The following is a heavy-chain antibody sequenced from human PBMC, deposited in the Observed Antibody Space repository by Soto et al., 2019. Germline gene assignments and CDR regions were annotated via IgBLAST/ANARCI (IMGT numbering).Heavy chain of an antibody. D-gene: IGHD6-25*01. CDR2: ISASTGTT. Sequence: QVQLVQSGAEMKKPGASVRVSCKASGYTFTAFGITWVRQTPGQGLEWMGWISASTGTTDYAQKLQGRVTMTTDTSTSTAYMELRSLRSDDTAVYYCARDPQRIASWGQGTLVTVSS. CDR1: GYTFTAFG. J-gene: IGHJ4*02. CDR3: ARDPQRIAS. V-gene: IGHV1-18*04.